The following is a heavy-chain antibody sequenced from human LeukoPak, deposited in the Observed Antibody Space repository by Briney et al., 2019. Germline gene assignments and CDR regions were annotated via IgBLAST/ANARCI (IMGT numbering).Heavy chain of an antibody. CDR1: GYTFTGYY. CDR2: INPNSGGT. Sequence: ASVKVSCKASGYTFTGYYMHWVRQAPGQGLERMGWINPNSGGTNYAQKFQGRVTMTRDTSISTAYMELSRLRSDDTAVYYCAREGLDIVATRGFDYWGQGTLVTVSS. D-gene: IGHD5-12*01. CDR3: AREGLDIVATRGFDY. J-gene: IGHJ4*02. V-gene: IGHV1-2*02.